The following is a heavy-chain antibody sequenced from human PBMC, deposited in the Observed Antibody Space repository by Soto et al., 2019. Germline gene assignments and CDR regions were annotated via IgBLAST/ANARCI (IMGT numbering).Heavy chain of an antibody. CDR3: ARDSPSYYYMDV. J-gene: IGHJ6*03. CDR1: GGYISSYY. V-gene: IGHV4-59*12. Sequence: SETLSLTCTVSGGYISSYYWSWIRQPPGKGLEWIGYIYYSGSTNYNPSLKSRVTISVDTSKNQFSLKLSSVTAADTAVYYCARDSPSYYYMDVWGKGTTVTVSS. CDR2: IYYSGST.